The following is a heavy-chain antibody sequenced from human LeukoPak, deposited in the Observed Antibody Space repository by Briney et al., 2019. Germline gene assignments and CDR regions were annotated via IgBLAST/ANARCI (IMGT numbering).Heavy chain of an antibody. CDR1: GFTFNNYT. D-gene: IGHD5-24*01. CDR2: ISYDGSNK. V-gene: IGHV3-30*04. CDR3: ARGGLEMATTLNWFFDL. Sequence: GSLRLSCTVSGFTFNNYTMHWVRQAPGKGLEWVAVISYDGSNKYYADSVRGRFTISRDTSKKKLYLQMNSLRAEDTAVYYCARGGLEMATTLNWFFDLWGRGTLVSVSS. J-gene: IGHJ2*01.